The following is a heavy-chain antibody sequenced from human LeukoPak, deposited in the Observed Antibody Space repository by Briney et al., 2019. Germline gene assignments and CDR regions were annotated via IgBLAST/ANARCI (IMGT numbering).Heavy chain of an antibody. J-gene: IGHJ4*02. D-gene: IGHD5-12*01. CDR1: GFTLSSYW. V-gene: IGHV3-74*01. CDR2: INNDGSTT. Sequence: GGSLRLSCAASGFTLSSYWMHWVRQAPGKGLVWVSPINNDGSTTNYADSVKGRFTISRDNAKNTLYLQMNSLRAEDTAVYYCARDLVVARGPDYWGQGTLVTVSS. CDR3: ARDLVVARGPDY.